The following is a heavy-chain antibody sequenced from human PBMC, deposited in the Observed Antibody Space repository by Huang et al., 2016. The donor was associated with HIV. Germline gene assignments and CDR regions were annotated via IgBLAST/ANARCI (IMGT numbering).Heavy chain of an antibody. CDR3: AKRGGAWGSPYAFDL. J-gene: IGHJ3*01. Sequence: QVQLVQSGAEVRKPGSSVKVSCRASGGSFNNFGINWVRQAPGQGLEWMGGIIPGFGTRNDAQRFQGRVTITADETTCVVYMELSSLRSDDTAVYFCAKRGGAWGSPYAFDLWGPGTMVTVSS. D-gene: IGHD3-16*01. CDR1: GGSFNNFG. CDR2: IIPGFGTR. V-gene: IGHV1-69*13.